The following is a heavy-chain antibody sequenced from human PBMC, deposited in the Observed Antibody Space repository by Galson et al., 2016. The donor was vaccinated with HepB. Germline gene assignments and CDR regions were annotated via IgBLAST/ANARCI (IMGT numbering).Heavy chain of an antibody. Sequence: PALVKPTQSLTLTCTFSGFSLSTTGVGMGWIRQPPGKALEWLALIYWDDDKHYTPSLKSRLTVTKDTSQNQVVLTMTNMDSVDTATYYCAHGAGYFDFWGQGTLVTVSS. D-gene: IGHD6-19*01. CDR3: AHGAGYFDF. J-gene: IGHJ4*02. CDR1: GFSLSTTGVG. CDR2: IYWDDDK. V-gene: IGHV2-5*02.